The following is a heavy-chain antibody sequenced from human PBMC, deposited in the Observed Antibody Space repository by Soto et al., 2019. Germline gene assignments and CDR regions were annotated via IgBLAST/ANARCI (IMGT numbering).Heavy chain of an antibody. V-gene: IGHV3-9*01. CDR3: ATSPESLFRCLEWLPADYYYMDF. D-gene: IGHD3-3*01. CDR1: GFTFDDYA. J-gene: IGHJ6*03. Sequence: EVQLVESGGGLVQPGRSLRLSCAASGFTFDDYAMHWVRQAPGKGLEWVSGISWNSGSIGYADSVKGRFTISRDNAKNSLYLQMNSLSAEDTAFYYCATSPESLFRCLEWLPADYYYMDFWVKGTTVTVSS. CDR2: ISWNSGSI.